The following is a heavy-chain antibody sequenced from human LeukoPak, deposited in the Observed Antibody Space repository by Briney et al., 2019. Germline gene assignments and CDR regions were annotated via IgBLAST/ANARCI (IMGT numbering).Heavy chain of an antibody. D-gene: IGHD2-15*01. V-gene: IGHV3-30-3*01. CDR3: ARVYCSGGSCYDY. Sequence: PGRSLRLSCAASGVTFSSYAMHWVRQAPGKGLEWVALISYDGSNKYYADSVKGRFTISRDNSKNTLYLQMNSLRAEDTAVYYCARVYCSGGSCYDYWGQGTLVTVSS. CDR2: ISYDGSNK. CDR1: GVTFSSYA. J-gene: IGHJ4*02.